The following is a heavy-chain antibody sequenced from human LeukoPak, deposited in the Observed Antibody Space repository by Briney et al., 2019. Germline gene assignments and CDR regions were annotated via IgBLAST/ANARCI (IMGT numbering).Heavy chain of an antibody. D-gene: IGHD2-2*01. J-gene: IGHJ6*02. CDR2: INQDESEK. Sequence: GGSLRLSCIASGFTFSDYWMSWVRQAPGKGLEWVANINQDESEKYYVDSVKGRFTISRDNSMNTLYLQMNSLRVDDTAVYYCAREQVVVGRGYYGMDVWGQGTTVTVSS. V-gene: IGHV3-7*01. CDR3: AREQVVVGRGYYGMDV. CDR1: GFTFSDYW.